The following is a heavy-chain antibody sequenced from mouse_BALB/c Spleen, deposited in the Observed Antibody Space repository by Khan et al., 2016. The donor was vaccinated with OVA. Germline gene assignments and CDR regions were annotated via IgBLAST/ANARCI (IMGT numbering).Heavy chain of an antibody. J-gene: IGHJ3*01. V-gene: IGHV3-6*02. CDR2: ISYDGSN. CDR3: ARDYYGSSLWFAY. Sequence: EVQLQESGPGLVKPSQSLSLTCSVTGYSITSGYYWNWIRQFPGNKLEWMGYISYDGSNNYHPSLKNRISITRDTSKNQFFLKLNSVTTEDTATYYCARDYYGSSLWFAYWGQGTLVTVSA. D-gene: IGHD1-1*01. CDR1: GYSITSGYY.